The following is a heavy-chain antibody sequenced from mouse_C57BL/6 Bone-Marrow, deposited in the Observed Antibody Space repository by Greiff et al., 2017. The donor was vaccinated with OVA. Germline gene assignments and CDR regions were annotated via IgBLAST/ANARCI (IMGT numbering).Heavy chain of an antibody. CDR1: GYTFTSYW. CDR2: IYPGSGST. Sequence: QVQLKQPGAELVKPGASVKMSCKASGYTFTSYWITWVKQRPGQGLEWIGDIYPGSGSTNYNEKFKSKATLTVDTSSSTAYMQLSSLTSEDSAVYYCARRSYYSRRAMDYWGQGTSVTVSS. J-gene: IGHJ4*01. D-gene: IGHD2-12*01. CDR3: ARRSYYSRRAMDY. V-gene: IGHV1-55*01.